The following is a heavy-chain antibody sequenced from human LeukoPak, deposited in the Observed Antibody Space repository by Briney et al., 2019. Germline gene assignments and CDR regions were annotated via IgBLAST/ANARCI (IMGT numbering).Heavy chain of an antibody. V-gene: IGHV3-48*01. J-gene: IGHJ4*02. Sequence: GGSLRLSCAASGFTFSSYSMNWVRQAPGKGLEWVSYISSSSSIIYYADSVKGRFTISRDNSKNTLYLQMNSLRAEDTAVYYCAKLHRGGFLTTYWGQGTLVTVSS. D-gene: IGHD3-22*01. CDR2: ISSSSSII. CDR3: AKLHRGGFLTTY. CDR1: GFTFSSYS.